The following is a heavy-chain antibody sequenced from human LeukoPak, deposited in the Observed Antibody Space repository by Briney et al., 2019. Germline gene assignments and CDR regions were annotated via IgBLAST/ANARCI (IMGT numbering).Heavy chain of an antibody. CDR1: GGSISNYY. D-gene: IGHD6-19*01. V-gene: IGHV4-4*07. CDR3: ARDRRSSALDY. Sequence: ASETLSLTCTVSGGSISNYYWSWIRQPAGKGLEWIGRIYTSGSTNYNPSLKSRVTMSVDTSKNQFSLKLSSVTAADTAVYYCARDRRSSALDYWGQGTLVTVSS. J-gene: IGHJ4*02. CDR2: IYTSGST.